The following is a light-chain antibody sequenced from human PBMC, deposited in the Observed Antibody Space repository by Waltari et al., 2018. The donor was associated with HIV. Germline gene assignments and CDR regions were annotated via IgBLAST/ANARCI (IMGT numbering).Light chain of an antibody. CDR3: SSLTLTHSVL. J-gene: IGLJ3*02. CDR1: ISDIVLYAF. V-gene: IGLV2-14*03. CDR2: GVS. Sequence: QSALAQPTSVAGSPCQSITISCTGSISDIVLYAFVSWYQQYPDKAPRLLIYGVSSRPSGISDRFSAFKSGNTATLTISGLQAEDEADYYCSSLTLTHSVLFGGGTRLTVL.